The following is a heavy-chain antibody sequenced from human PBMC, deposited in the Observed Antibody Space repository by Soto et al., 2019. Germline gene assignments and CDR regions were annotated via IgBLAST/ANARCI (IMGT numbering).Heavy chain of an antibody. CDR1: GFTFSNFA. Sequence: GGSLRLSCAASGFTFSNFAMSWVRQAPGRGLEWVSGISASGRDIHYADSVKDRFTVSRDNSKNTLYLQMNSLRAEDTAIYYCAKGKTSGWYYFDYWGQGALVTACS. D-gene: IGHD6-19*01. V-gene: IGHV3-23*01. J-gene: IGHJ4*02. CDR3: AKGKTSGWYYFDY. CDR2: ISASGRDI.